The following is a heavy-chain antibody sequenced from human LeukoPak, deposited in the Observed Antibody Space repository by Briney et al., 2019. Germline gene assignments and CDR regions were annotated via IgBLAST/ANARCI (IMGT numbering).Heavy chain of an antibody. D-gene: IGHD3-22*01. J-gene: IGHJ4*02. CDR1: GFTFSSYA. Sequence: GGSLRLSCAASGFTFSSYAMSWVRQAPGKGLEWVSAISGSGGSTYYADSVKGRFTISRDNSKNTLYLQMNSLRAEDTAVYYCAKDLYDSSGYYYNYWGQGTLVTVSS. V-gene: IGHV3-23*01. CDR3: AKDLYDSSGYYYNY. CDR2: ISGSGGST.